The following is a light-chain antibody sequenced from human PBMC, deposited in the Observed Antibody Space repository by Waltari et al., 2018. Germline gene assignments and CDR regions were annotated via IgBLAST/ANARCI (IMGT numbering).Light chain of an antibody. CDR3: QQYNRWPPIT. Sequence: VVLTQSPATLSVSPGESAIISCRASQSVSSNLAWYQQKPGQAPRLLIYDASTRATSSPAKFRGSGSGTEFTLTINSLQSEDSATYYCQQYNRWPPITFGQGTRLEIK. V-gene: IGKV3-15*01. CDR1: QSVSSN. CDR2: DAS. J-gene: IGKJ5*01.